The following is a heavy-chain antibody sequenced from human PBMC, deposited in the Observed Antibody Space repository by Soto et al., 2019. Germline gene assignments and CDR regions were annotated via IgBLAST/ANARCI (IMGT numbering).Heavy chain of an antibody. CDR1: GYSFTSYW. J-gene: IGHJ6*02. Sequence: RGESLKISCKGSGYSFTSYWISWVRQMPGKGLEWMGRIDPSDSYTNYSPSFQGHVTISADKSISTAYLQWSSLKASDTAMYYCARHRIGIAAAGHYYYYGMDVWGQGTTVTVSS. CDR3: ARHRIGIAAAGHYYYYGMDV. D-gene: IGHD6-13*01. V-gene: IGHV5-10-1*01. CDR2: IDPSDSYT.